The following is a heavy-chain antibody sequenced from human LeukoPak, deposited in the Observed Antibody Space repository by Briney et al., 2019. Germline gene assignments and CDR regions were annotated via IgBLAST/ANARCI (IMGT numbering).Heavy chain of an antibody. Sequence: SETLSLTCTVSGGSISSSSYYWGWVRQPPGEGLEWIGSIYYSGSSYYNPSLKSRVTISVDTSKNQFSLKLSSVTAADTAVYYCARRRGSYPFDYWGQGTLVTVSS. J-gene: IGHJ4*02. V-gene: IGHV4-39*01. CDR1: GGSISSSSYY. D-gene: IGHD1-26*01. CDR3: ARRRGSYPFDY. CDR2: IYYSGSS.